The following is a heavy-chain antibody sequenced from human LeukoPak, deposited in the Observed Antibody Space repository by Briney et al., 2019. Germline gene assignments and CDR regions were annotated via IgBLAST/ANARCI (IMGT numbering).Heavy chain of an antibody. CDR2: INPKSGRT. CDR1: GYTLSNYD. CDR3: ARETPSRFFDY. D-gene: IGHD4-23*01. Sequence: ASVKVSCKASGYTLSNYDIYWVRQATGQGLEWLGWINPKSGRTGYAQKFQDRITITRNTSISTAYMELSSLGYEDTAVSFCARETPSRFFDYWGQGTLVTVSS. V-gene: IGHV1-8*01. J-gene: IGHJ4*02.